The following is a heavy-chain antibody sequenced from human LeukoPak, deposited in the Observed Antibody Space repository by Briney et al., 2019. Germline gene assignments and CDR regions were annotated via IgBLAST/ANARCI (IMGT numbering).Heavy chain of an antibody. Sequence: GSVKVPCKGSGYTFTNYGISWVRQAPGQGLEWMGWISTYSGNTNYAQKLQGRGTMTTDTSTSTAYRELRSLRSDDTAVYYCARDLYSSSWLEDYWGQGTLVTVSS. CDR2: ISTYSGNT. CDR3: ARDLYSSSWLEDY. CDR1: GYTFTNYG. J-gene: IGHJ4*02. V-gene: IGHV1-18*01. D-gene: IGHD6-13*01.